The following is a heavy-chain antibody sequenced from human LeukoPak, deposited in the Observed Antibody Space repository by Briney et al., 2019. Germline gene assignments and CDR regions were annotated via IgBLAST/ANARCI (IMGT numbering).Heavy chain of an antibody. CDR2: IYYSGST. J-gene: IGHJ4*02. Sequence: PSETLSLTCTVSGGSISSYYWSWIRQPPGKGLEWIGYIYYSGSTNYNPSLKSRVTISVDTSKNQFSLKLSSVTAADTAVYYCVRGSARIAEDYFDYWGQGNLVTVSS. V-gene: IGHV4-59*01. CDR1: GGSISSYY. CDR3: VRGSARIAEDYFDY. D-gene: IGHD6-13*01.